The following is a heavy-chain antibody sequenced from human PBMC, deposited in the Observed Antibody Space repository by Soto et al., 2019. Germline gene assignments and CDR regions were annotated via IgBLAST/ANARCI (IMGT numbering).Heavy chain of an antibody. J-gene: IGHJ5*02. D-gene: IGHD3-3*01. CDR3: TYDFWSGYWGNWFDP. V-gene: IGHV3-49*03. Sequence: GGSLRLSCTASGFTFGDYAMSWFRQAPGKGLEWVGFIRSKAYGGTTEYAASVKGRFTISRDDSKSIAFLQMNSLKTEDTAVYYCTYDFWSGYWGNWFDPWGQGTLVTVSS. CDR1: GFTFGDYA. CDR2: IRSKAYGGTT.